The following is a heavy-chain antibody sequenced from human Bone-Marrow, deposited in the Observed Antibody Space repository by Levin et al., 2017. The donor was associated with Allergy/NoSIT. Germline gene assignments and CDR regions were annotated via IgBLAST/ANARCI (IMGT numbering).Heavy chain of an antibody. Sequence: GESLKISCVASGFTFSNYAMSWVRQAPGKGLEWVSSISGSGGSTYYADSVKGRFTISRDNSKNTLYVQMNSLRDEDTAVYFCAKGHMQGWLPTGYGMDVWGQGTTVTVSS. CDR1: GFTFSNYA. V-gene: IGHV3-23*01. D-gene: IGHD5-18*01. CDR3: AKGHMQGWLPTGYGMDV. CDR2: ISGSGGST. J-gene: IGHJ6*02.